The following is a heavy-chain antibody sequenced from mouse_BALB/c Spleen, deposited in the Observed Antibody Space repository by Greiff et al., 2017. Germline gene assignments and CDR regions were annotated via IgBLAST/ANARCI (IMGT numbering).Heavy chain of an antibody. V-gene: IGHV3-2*02. CDR1: GYSITSDYA. CDR3: AREGVITTVVDAMDY. D-gene: IGHD1-1*01. CDR2: ISYSGST. J-gene: IGHJ4*01. Sequence: EVKLQESGPGLVKPSQSLSLTCTVTGYSITSDYAWNWIRQFPGNKLEWMGYISYSGSTSYNPSLKSRISITRDTSKNQFFLQLNSVTTEDTATYYCAREGVITTVVDAMDYWGQGTSVTVSS.